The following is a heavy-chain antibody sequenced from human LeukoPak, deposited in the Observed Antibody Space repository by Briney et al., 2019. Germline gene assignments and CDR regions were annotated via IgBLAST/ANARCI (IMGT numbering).Heavy chain of an antibody. V-gene: IGHV3-23*01. D-gene: IGHD3-10*01. CDR1: GFTFSSYA. Sequence: GGSLRLSCAASGFTFSSYAKSWVRQAPGKGLEWVSAISGSGGSTYYADSVKGRFTISRDNSKNTLYLQMNSLRAEDTAVYYCAKSRSLLYYYYGMDVWGQGTTVTVSS. CDR3: AKSRSLLYYYYGMDV. J-gene: IGHJ6*02. CDR2: ISGSGGST.